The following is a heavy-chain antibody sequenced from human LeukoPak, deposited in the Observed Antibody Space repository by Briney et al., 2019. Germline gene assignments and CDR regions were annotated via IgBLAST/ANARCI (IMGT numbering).Heavy chain of an antibody. Sequence: GGSLRLSCAASGFTFSNYAINWVRQAPGKWLEWVAYIRSSGSTIYYADSVKGRFTISRDTAKNSLYLQMNSLRDEDTAVYYCTRDPDALDYWGQGTLVTVSS. CDR3: TRDPDALDY. J-gene: IGHJ4*02. CDR2: IRSSGSTI. CDR1: GFTFSNYA. V-gene: IGHV3-48*02.